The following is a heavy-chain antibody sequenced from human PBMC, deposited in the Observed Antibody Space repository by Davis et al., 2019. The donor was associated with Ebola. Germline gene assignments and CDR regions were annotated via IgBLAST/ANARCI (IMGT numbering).Heavy chain of an antibody. V-gene: IGHV1-18*01. Sequence: ASVKVSCKASGYTFTSYGISWVRQAPGQGLEWMGWISAYNGNTNYAQKLQGRVTMTTDTSTSTAYMELRSLRSDDTAVYYCARDATDLIVGATSAFDIWGQGTMVTVSS. CDR3: ARDATDLIVGATSAFDI. CDR2: ISAYNGNT. D-gene: IGHD1-26*01. J-gene: IGHJ3*02. CDR1: GYTFTSYG.